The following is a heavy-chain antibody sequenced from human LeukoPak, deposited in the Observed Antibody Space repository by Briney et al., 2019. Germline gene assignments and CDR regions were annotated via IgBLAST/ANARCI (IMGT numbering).Heavy chain of an antibody. CDR1: GFTFSSYG. D-gene: IGHD6-19*01. Sequence: PGGSLRLSCAASGFTFSSYGMSWVRQAPGKGLEWVSAFSGSGGSTYYADSVKGRFTISRDNSKNTLYLQMNSLRAEDTAVYYCAKGGWYSKTRVTYYFDYWGQGTLVTVSS. CDR2: FSGSGGST. CDR3: AKGGWYSKTRVTYYFDY. V-gene: IGHV3-23*01. J-gene: IGHJ4*02.